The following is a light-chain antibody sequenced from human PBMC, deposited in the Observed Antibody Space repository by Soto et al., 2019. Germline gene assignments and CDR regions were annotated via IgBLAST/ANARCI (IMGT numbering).Light chain of an antibody. CDR2: DAS. Sequence: EIVVTQSPATLSLSPGERATLSFRASQSVSSLVAWYQQKPGQAPRLLIYDASNRATGTPVRFSGGGSGTDFTLTISSLEPEDFAVYYCQQRSTWPLTFGAGTKVDI. V-gene: IGKV3-11*01. CDR1: QSVSSL. CDR3: QQRSTWPLT. J-gene: IGKJ3*01.